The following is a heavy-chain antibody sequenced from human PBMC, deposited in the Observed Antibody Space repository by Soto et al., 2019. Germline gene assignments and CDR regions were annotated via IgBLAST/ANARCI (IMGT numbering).Heavy chain of an antibody. CDR1: GGSFSGYY. Sequence: SETLSLTCAVYGGSFSGYYWSWIRQPPGKGLEWIGEINHSGSTNYNPSLKSRVTISVDTSKNQFSLKLSSVTAADTAGYYCARGYTVEQQHNYYYYYGMDVWGQGTTVTVSS. D-gene: IGHD6-13*01. V-gene: IGHV4-34*01. CDR2: INHSGST. J-gene: IGHJ6*02. CDR3: ARGYTVEQQHNYYYYYGMDV.